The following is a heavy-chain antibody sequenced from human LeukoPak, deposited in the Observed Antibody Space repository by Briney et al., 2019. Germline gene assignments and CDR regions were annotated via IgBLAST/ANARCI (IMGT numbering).Heavy chain of an antibody. CDR2: INHSGST. J-gene: IGHJ4*02. V-gene: IGHV4-34*01. CDR1: GGSFSGYY. D-gene: IGHD3-10*01. Sequence: SETLSLTCTVYGGSFSGYYWSWIRQPPGKGLEWIGEINHSGSTNYNPSLKSRVTISVDTSKNQFSLKLSSVTAADTAVYYCARHRHYYGSGSYYYWGQGTLVTVSS. CDR3: ARHRHYYGSGSYYY.